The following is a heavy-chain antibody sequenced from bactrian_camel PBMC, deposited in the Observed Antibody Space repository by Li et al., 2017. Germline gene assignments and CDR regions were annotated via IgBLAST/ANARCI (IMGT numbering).Heavy chain of an antibody. V-gene: IGHV3S53*01. J-gene: IGHJ4*01. D-gene: IGHD3*01. CDR2: RRRDGIT. CDR1: GATWNIYS. Sequence: HVQLVESGGGSVQVGGSVRLSCASSGATWNIYSMAWFRQAPGKERELVSERRRDGITNYADSVKGRFTISQDNAEYTVTLQMHSLKPEDTAMYYCSADPQPPGYECHSGTWLYFGQGTQVTVS.